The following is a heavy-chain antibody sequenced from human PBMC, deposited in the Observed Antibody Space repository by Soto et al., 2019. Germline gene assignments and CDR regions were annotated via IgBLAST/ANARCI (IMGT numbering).Heavy chain of an antibody. CDR1: GYSFTRYW. V-gene: IGHV5-51*01. J-gene: IGHJ4*02. Sequence: GESLKISCKGSGYSFTRYWIGWVRQMPGKGLEWMGTIYPRGSDTRYSPSFQGQVTVSADKSISTAYLQWSGLKASDTAMYYCARVRESTAAFDYWGQGTLVTVSS. D-gene: IGHD2-8*02. CDR2: IYPRGSDT. CDR3: ARVRESTAAFDY.